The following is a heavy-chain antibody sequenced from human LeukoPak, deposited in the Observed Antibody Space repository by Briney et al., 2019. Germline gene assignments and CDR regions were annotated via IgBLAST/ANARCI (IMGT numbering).Heavy chain of an antibody. Sequence: SETLSLTCTVSGGSISSYYWSWIRQPPGKGLEWIGYIYTSGSTNYNPSLKSRVTISVDTSKNQFSLKLSSVTAEDTAVYYCVGPAGGYYYDMDVWGKGTTVTVSS. J-gene: IGHJ6*03. CDR1: GGSISSYY. D-gene: IGHD3-10*01. CDR2: IYTSGST. V-gene: IGHV4-4*09. CDR3: VGPAGGYYYDMDV.